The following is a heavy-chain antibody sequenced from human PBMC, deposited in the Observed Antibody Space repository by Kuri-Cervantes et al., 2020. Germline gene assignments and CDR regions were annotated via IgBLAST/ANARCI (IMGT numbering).Heavy chain of an antibody. CDR3: AHSTFGGVIVTLFGY. CDR1: GFSLSTSGMC. V-gene: IGHV2-5*08. CDR2: IYWDDDK. D-gene: IGHD3-16*02. Sequence: SGPTLVKPTQTLTLTCTFSGFSLSTSGMCVSWIRQPPGKALEWLALIYWDDDKRYSPSLKSRLTITKDTSKNQVVLTMTNMDPVDTATYYCAHSTFGGVIVTLFGYWGQGTLVTVSS. J-gene: IGHJ4*02.